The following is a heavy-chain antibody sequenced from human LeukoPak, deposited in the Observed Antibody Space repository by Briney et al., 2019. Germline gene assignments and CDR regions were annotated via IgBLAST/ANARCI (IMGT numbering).Heavy chain of an antibody. D-gene: IGHD1-14*01. V-gene: IGHV4-39*01. Sequence: SETLSLTCTVSGGSISSSSYYWGWIRQPPGKGLEWIGSIYYSGSTYYNPSLKSRVTISVDTSKNQFSLKLSSVTAADTAVYYCARPNFVEPPRAGRYNWFDPWGQGTLVTVSS. CDR3: ARPNFVEPPRAGRYNWFDP. CDR1: GGSISSSSYY. CDR2: IYYSGST. J-gene: IGHJ5*02.